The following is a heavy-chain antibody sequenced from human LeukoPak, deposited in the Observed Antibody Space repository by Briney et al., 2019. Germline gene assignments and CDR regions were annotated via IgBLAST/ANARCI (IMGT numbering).Heavy chain of an antibody. Sequence: ASVKVSCKASGFTFTDYNIQWFRQAPGQGLEWVGWINPYSGGTNSAQKFQGRVTMTRDTSISTAYMELSRLRSDDTAVYYCARDTPTMDWYFDLWGRGTLVTVSS. CDR1: GFTFTDYN. V-gene: IGHV1-2*02. CDR3: ARDTPTMDWYFDL. J-gene: IGHJ2*01. CDR2: INPYSGGT. D-gene: IGHD5-12*01.